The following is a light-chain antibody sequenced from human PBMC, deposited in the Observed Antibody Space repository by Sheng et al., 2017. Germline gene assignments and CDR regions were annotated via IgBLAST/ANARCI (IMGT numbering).Light chain of an antibody. CDR1: QSISSN. CDR2: GAS. V-gene: IGKV3-20*01. Sequence: EIVMTQSPATLSVSPGDTATLSCRASQSISSNLAWYQQKPGQAPRLLIYGASSRATGIPDRFSGSGSGTDFTLTISRLEPEDFAVYYCQQYGSSPRTFGQGTKVEIK. J-gene: IGKJ1*01. CDR3: QQYGSSPRT.